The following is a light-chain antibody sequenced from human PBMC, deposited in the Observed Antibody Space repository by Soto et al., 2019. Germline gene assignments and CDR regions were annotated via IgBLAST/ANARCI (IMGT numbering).Light chain of an antibody. CDR3: QQYGSSPTIT. CDR1: QSVSSSY. Sequence: EIVLTQSPGTLSLSRGERPTLSCRASQSVSSSYLAWYQQKPVQAPRLXXYGASSRANGIPARFSGSGSGTDLTLTISRLEPEDFSVYYCQQYGSSPTITFGQGTRLEN. J-gene: IGKJ5*01. CDR2: GAS. V-gene: IGKV3-20*01.